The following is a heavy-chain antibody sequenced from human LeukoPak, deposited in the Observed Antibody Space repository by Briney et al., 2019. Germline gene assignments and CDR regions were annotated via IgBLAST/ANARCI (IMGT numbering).Heavy chain of an antibody. CDR1: GFTFSSYG. Sequence: GGSLRLSCVASGFTFSSYGMHWVRQAPGKGLEWVAVIWYDGTNKYYADSVKGRFTISRDNSKNTLYLQMNSLRAEDTAVYYCARDRGVWGSYRYTSFDYWGQGTLVTVSS. J-gene: IGHJ4*02. CDR2: IWYDGTNK. D-gene: IGHD3-16*02. CDR3: ARDRGVWGSYRYTSFDY. V-gene: IGHV3-33*01.